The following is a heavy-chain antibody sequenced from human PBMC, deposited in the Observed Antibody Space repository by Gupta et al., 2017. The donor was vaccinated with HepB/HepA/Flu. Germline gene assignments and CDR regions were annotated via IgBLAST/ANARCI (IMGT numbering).Heavy chain of an antibody. J-gene: IGHJ4*02. V-gene: IGHV2-5*02. Sequence: QITLKESGPTLIKPTQPLTLTCNFSGFSLTTSGVSLGWIRQPPGKALEWLARIYWDDDRCHSPSLKSRLSITKDTSKNQVVLTMTNIDPVDTATYYCVHRYCSSTSCDYFDSWGQGTLVTVSS. D-gene: IGHD2-2*01. CDR1: GFSLTTSGVS. CDR3: VHRYCSSTSCDYFDS. CDR2: IYWDDDR.